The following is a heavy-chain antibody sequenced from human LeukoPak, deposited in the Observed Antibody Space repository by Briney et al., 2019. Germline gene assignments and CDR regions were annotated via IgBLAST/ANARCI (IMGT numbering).Heavy chain of an antibody. V-gene: IGHV3-21*01. J-gene: IGHJ4*02. CDR2: ISSSSSYI. Sequence: PGGSLRLSCAGSGVTFSRYNMNWFRQAPGKGLERVSSISSSSSYIFYADSVKGRFTISRDNAKNSLYLQMNSLRAEDTAVYYCARDLSFSPDHWGQGTLVTVSS. CDR3: ARDLSFSPDH. CDR1: GVTFSRYN.